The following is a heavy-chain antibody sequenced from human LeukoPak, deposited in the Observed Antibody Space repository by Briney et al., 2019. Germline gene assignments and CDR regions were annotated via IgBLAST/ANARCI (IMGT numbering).Heavy chain of an antibody. CDR3: AREESGSVLLDV. J-gene: IGHJ6*02. CDR1: GGSISSSSYY. D-gene: IGHD3-10*01. CDR2: LYYSGST. Sequence: SETLSLTCTVSGGSISSSSYYWGWIRQPPGKGLEWIGSLYYSGSTYYNPSLKSRVTMSVDTSKNQFSLKMNSATAADTAVYFCAREESGSVLLDVWDQGTTVTVSS. V-gene: IGHV4-39*07.